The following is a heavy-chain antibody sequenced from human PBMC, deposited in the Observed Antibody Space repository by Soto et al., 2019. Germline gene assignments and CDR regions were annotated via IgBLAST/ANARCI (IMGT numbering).Heavy chain of an antibody. V-gene: IGHV4-39*01. Sequence: PSETLSLTCTVSGGSISSSSYYWGWIRQPPGKGLEWIGSIYYSGSTYYNPSLKSRVTISVDTSKNQFSLKLSSVTAADTAVYDCARLRRGPPGSGYEGWFYRRGQGSRVTVSS. CDR3: ARLRRGPPGSGYEGWFYR. CDR2: IYYSGST. J-gene: IGHJ5*02. CDR1: GGSISSSSYY. D-gene: IGHD5-12*01.